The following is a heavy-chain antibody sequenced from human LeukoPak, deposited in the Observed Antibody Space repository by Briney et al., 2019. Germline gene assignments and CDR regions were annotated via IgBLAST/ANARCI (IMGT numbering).Heavy chain of an antibody. CDR1: GGSISSYY. CDR3: ARGYYDFWSGYFDY. CDR2: INHSGST. J-gene: IGHJ4*02. D-gene: IGHD3-3*01. Sequence: PSETLSLTCSVSGGSISSYYWSWIRQPPGKGLEWIGEINHSGSTNYNPSLKSRVTISVDTSKNQFSLKLSSVTAADTAVYYCARGYYDFWSGYFDYWGQGTLVTVSS. V-gene: IGHV4-34*01.